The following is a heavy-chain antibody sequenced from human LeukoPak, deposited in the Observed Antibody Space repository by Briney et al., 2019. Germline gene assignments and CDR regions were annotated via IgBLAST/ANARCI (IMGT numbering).Heavy chain of an antibody. J-gene: IGHJ4*02. D-gene: IGHD6-19*01. V-gene: IGHV3-23*01. CDR3: AKDHHSSGWSEADY. Sequence: GGSLRLSCAASGFTFSSYAMSWVRQAPGKGLEWVSAISGSGGSTYYADSVKGRFTISRDNSKNTLYLQMNSLRAEDTAVYYCAKDHHSSGWSEADYWGQGTLVAVSS. CDR1: GFTFSSYA. CDR2: ISGSGGST.